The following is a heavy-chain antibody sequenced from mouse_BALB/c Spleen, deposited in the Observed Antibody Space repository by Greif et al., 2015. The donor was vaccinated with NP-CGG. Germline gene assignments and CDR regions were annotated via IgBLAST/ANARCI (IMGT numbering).Heavy chain of an antibody. CDR1: GFTFSSYT. V-gene: IGHV5-12-2*01. J-gene: IGHJ3*01. CDR3: ARRGVAY. Sequence: EVKLQESGGGLVQPGGSLKLSCAASGFTFSSYTMSWVRQTPEKRLEWDAYISNGGGSTYYPDTVKGRFTISRDNAKNTLYLQMSSLKSEDTAMYYCARRGVAYWGQGTLVTVSA. CDR2: ISNGGGST.